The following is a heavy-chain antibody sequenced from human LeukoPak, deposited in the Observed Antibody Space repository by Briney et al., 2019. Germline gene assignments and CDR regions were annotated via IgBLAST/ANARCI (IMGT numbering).Heavy chain of an antibody. CDR2: IYSGGST. D-gene: IGHD3-10*01. Sequence: GGSLRLSCEASGFTFSSYAMSWVRQAPGKGLEWVSVIYSGGSTYYADSVKGRFTISRDNSKNTLYLQMNSLRAEDTAVYYCARGGGVRFDYWGQGTLVTVSS. V-gene: IGHV3-53*01. CDR3: ARGGGVRFDY. CDR1: GFTFSSYA. J-gene: IGHJ4*02.